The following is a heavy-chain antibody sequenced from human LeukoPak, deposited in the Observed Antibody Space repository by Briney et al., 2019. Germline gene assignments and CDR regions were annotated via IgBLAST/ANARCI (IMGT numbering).Heavy chain of an antibody. D-gene: IGHD4-17*01. V-gene: IGHV4-39*01. J-gene: IGHJ3*02. Sequence: PSETLSLTCTVSGGSISSSSYYWGWIRQPPGKGLEWIGSIYYSVSTYYNPSLKSRVTISVDTSKNQVSLKLSSVTAADTAVYYCARLAYGDYGNDAFDIWGQGTMVTVSS. CDR2: IYYSVST. CDR3: ARLAYGDYGNDAFDI. CDR1: GGSISSSSYY.